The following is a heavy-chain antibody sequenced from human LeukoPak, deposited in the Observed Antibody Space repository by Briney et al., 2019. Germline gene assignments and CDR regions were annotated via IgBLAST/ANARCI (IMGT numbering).Heavy chain of an antibody. CDR1: GGTFSSYA. J-gene: IGHJ4*02. CDR2: IIPILGIA. V-gene: IGHV1-69*04. D-gene: IGHD5-12*01. Sequence: GSSVKVSCKASGGTFSSYAISWVRQAPGQGLERMGRIIPILGIANYAQKFQGRVTITADKSTSTAYMELSSLRSEDTAVYYCARDNNSGYDWDYFDYWGQGTLVTVSS. CDR3: ARDNNSGYDWDYFDY.